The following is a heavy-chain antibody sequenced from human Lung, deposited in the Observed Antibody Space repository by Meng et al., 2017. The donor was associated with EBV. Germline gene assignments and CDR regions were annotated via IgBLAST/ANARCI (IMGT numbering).Heavy chain of an antibody. CDR1: WDTIRRSRYY. J-gene: IGHJ5*02. V-gene: IGHV4-39*02. D-gene: IGHD3-10*01. CDR3: ERDNRYYGSGSYYLP. Sequence: PVMLMPPHTHPRSYTVSWDTIRRSRYYWEHIRQPSVKVLDLFESINYSGSTSSNTSVKSRVTISVYTSKNQFSLKLSSVTAADTAVYYCERDNRYYGSGSYYLPWGQGTLVTVSS. CDR2: INYSGST.